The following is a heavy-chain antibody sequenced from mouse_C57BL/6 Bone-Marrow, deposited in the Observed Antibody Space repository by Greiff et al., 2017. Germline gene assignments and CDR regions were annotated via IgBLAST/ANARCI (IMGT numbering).Heavy chain of an antibody. D-gene: IGHD2-3*01. J-gene: IGHJ3*01. V-gene: IGHV1-74*01. Sequence: VQLQQPGAELVKPGASVKVSCKASGYTFTSYWMHWVKQRPGQGLEWIGRIHPSDSDTNYNQKFKGKATLTVDKSSSTAYMQLSSLTSEDSAVYYCAIGGYGYYVVPFAYWGQGTLVTVSA. CDR2: IHPSDSDT. CDR3: AIGGYGYYVVPFAY. CDR1: GYTFTSYW.